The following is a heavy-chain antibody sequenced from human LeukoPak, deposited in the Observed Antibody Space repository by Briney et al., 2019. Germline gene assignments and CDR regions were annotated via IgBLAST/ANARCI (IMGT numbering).Heavy chain of an antibody. CDR1: GYTFTGYY. V-gene: IGHV1-2*02. CDR3: ARGDDFWSGEIDY. D-gene: IGHD3-3*01. CDR2: INPNSGGT. J-gene: IGHJ4*02. Sequence: ASVKVSCKASGYTFTGYYMHWVRQAPGQGLVWMGWINPNSGGTNYAQKFQGRITMTRDTSISTAYMELSRLRSDDTAVYYCARGDDFWSGEIDYWGQGTLVTVSS.